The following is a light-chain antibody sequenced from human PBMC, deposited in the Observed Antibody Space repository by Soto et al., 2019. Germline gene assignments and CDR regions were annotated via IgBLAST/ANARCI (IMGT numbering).Light chain of an antibody. CDR1: QSVSSK. J-gene: IGKJ3*01. CDR3: QQYNNWPRT. Sequence: EIVMTQSPATLSVSPGERATLSCRASQSVSSKLGWYQQKPGQAPRLLIYGASIRATGIPARFSGSGSGTEFTLTISSLQSEDLAVYYCQQYNNWPRTFGPGTKVDIK. V-gene: IGKV3-15*01. CDR2: GAS.